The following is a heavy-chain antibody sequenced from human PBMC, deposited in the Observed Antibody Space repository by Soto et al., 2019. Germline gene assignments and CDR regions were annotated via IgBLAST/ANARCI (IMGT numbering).Heavy chain of an antibody. D-gene: IGHD5-18*01. V-gene: IGHV1-69*13. J-gene: IGHJ6*02. CDR2: IIPIFGTA. Sequence: SVKVSCKASGGTFSSYAISWVRQAPGQGLEWMGGIIPIFGTANYAQKFQGRVTITADESTSTAYMELSSLRSEDTAVYYCAREGRYSYGYSVFYYYGMDVWAQGATVTVSS. CDR1: GGTFSSYA. CDR3: AREGRYSYGYSVFYYYGMDV.